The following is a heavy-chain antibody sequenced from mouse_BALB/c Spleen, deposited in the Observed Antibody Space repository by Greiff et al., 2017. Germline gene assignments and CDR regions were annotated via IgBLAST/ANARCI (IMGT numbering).Heavy chain of an antibody. CDR1: GFTFSSYA. J-gene: IGHJ2*01. Sequence: DVQLVESGGGLVKPGGSLKLSCAASGFTFSSYAMSWVRQTPEKRLEWVASISSGGSTYYPDSVKGRFTISRDNARNILYLQMSSLRSEDTAMYYCERGITTVVATPACDYWGQGTTLTVSS. D-gene: IGHD1-1*01. V-gene: IGHV5-6-5*01. CDR2: ISSGGST. CDR3: ERGITTVVATPACDY.